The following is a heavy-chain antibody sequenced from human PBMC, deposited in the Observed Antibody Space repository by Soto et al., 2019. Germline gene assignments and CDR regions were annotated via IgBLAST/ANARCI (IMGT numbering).Heavy chain of an antibody. Sequence: GASVKVSCKASGGTFNNYAISWVRQAPGQGLEWMGGIIPSFDAPKSAQKFQGRVTITADKSTNTAYMELSSLTSDDTAIYYCTRDMSPHYAGGDYYYAMNVWGQGTTVTVSS. CDR1: GGTFNNYA. CDR2: IIPSFDAP. J-gene: IGHJ6*02. D-gene: IGHD2-2*01. V-gene: IGHV1-69*06. CDR3: TRDMSPHYAGGDYYYAMNV.